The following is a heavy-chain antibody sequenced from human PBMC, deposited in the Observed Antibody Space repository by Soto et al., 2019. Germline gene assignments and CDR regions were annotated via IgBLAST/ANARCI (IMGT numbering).Heavy chain of an antibody. CDR1: GDSFSSSAA. Sequence: PSQTLSLTCAISGDSFSSSAAWNWIRQSPSRGLEWLGRTYYRSKWYNEYAVSLKSRITVSADTSKNQFSLQLNSVTPEDTAVYYCASGRNYAFTSWGQGTMVTVSS. J-gene: IGHJ3*01. CDR3: ASGRNYAFTS. V-gene: IGHV6-1*01. CDR2: TYYRSKWYN.